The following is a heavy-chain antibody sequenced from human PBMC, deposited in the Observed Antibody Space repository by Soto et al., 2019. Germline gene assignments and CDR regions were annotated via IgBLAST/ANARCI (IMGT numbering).Heavy chain of an antibody. Sequence: HPGGSLRLSCVASGLTVSHNYMAWVRQAPEMGLEWVSILYTEVTIYYADSVKGRFTISRDNAKNSLYLQMNSLRAEDTAVYYCVRDRCRIIAVPPYGMDVWGQGTTVTVSS. J-gene: IGHJ6*02. CDR1: GLTVSHNY. CDR3: VRDRCRIIAVPPYGMDV. CDR2: LYTEVTI. D-gene: IGHD2-15*01. V-gene: IGHV3-53*01.